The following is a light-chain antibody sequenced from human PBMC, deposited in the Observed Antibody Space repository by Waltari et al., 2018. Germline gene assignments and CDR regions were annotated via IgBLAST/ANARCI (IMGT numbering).Light chain of an antibody. CDR1: QSLLHSDGNYH. CDR2: EAS. Sequence: DIVMTQTPLSLSVTPGQPASISCKSSQSLLHSDGNYHLDWYLLKPGQPPQLLIYEASNPLSGVPERLSGSGSVTDFTLKISRVEAEDVGIYYCMQSIQFPLTFGGGTKVEIK. CDR3: MQSIQFPLT. V-gene: IGKV2D-29*01. J-gene: IGKJ4*01.